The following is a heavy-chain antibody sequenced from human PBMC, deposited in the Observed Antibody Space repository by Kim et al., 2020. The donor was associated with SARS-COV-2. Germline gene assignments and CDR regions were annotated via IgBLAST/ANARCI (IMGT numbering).Heavy chain of an antibody. CDR3: AKDMVVAAGGYYYYGMDV. CDR1: GFTFSSYG. CDR2: ISYDGSNK. J-gene: IGHJ6*01. Sequence: GGSLRLSCAASGFTFSSYGMHWVRQAPGKGLEWVAVISYDGSNKYYADSVKGRFTISRDNSKNTLYLQMNSLRAEDTAVYYCAKDMVVAAGGYYYYGMDV. D-gene: IGHD2-15*01. V-gene: IGHV3-30*18.